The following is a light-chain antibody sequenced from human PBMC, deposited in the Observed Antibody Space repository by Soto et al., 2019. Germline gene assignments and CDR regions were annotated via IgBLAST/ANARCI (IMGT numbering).Light chain of an antibody. CDR3: QVWDSGSDHYV. Sequence: SYELTQPPALSVAPGQTARMTCGGNNIGSKSVHWYQQKPGQAPVLVVYDDTDRPPGIPERFSGSNSGNTATLTISRVEAGDEADYYCQVWDSGSDHYVFGTGTKVTVL. V-gene: IGLV3-21*02. CDR2: DDT. J-gene: IGLJ1*01. CDR1: NIGSKS.